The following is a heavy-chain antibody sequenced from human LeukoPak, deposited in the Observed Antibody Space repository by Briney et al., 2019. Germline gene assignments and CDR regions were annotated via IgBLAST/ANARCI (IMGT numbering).Heavy chain of an antibody. Sequence: SETLSLTCAVYGGSFSGYYWSWIRQPPGNGLEWIGEINHSGSTNYNPPLKSRVTISVDTSKNQFSLKLSSVTAADTAVYYCARGVRDSSGWYGYWGQGTLVTVSS. CDR3: ARGVRDSSGWYGY. CDR1: GGSFSGYY. V-gene: IGHV4-34*01. D-gene: IGHD6-19*01. CDR2: INHSGST. J-gene: IGHJ4*02.